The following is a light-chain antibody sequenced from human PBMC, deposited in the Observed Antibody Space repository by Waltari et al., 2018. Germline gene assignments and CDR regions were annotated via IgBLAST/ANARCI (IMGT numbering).Light chain of an antibody. CDR3: QQSYSAPFT. CDR1: QTIDTS. CDR2: DAS. J-gene: IGKJ3*01. V-gene: IGKV1-39*01. Sequence: IQMTQSPSSLSASVGDTVTVNCRASQTIDTSLNWFLQRPGKAPKLLIYDASSLQGGVPSRFRGSASGTDFTLTITSLRPEDFATYYCQQSYSAPFTFGPGTKVD.